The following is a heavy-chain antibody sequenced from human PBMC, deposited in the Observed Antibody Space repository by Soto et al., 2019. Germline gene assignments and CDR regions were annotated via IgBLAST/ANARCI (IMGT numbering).Heavy chain of an antibody. D-gene: IGHD4-17*01. CDR3: ARGYGDYVSDY. J-gene: IGHJ4*02. CDR1: GGSISSYY. CDR2: IYYSRST. V-gene: IGHV4-59*01. Sequence: QVQLQESGPGLVKPSETLSLTCTVSGGSISSYYWSWIRQPPGKGLEWIGYIYYSRSTNYNPSLKSRVTISVDTSKNQFSLKLSSVTAADTAVYYCARGYGDYVSDYWGLGTLVTVSS.